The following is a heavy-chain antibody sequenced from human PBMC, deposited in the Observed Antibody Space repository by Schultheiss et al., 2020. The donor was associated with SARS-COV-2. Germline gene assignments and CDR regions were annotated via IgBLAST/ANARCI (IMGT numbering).Heavy chain of an antibody. CDR1: GGSVSSGSYH. CDR3: ARLWGDGGN. J-gene: IGHJ4*02. Sequence: SQTLSLTCTVSGGSVSSGSYHWSWIRQSPGKGLEWIGYIYYSGRASYNSALRSRLTISIDTSKNQFSLQLSSVTAADTAVYYCARLWGDGGNWGQGTLVTVSS. V-gene: IGHV4-61*01. D-gene: IGHD3-16*01. CDR2: IYYSGRA.